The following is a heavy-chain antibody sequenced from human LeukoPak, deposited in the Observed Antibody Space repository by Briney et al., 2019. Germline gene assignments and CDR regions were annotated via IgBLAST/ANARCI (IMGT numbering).Heavy chain of an antibody. V-gene: IGHV3-33*01. CDR2: IWYDGSNK. J-gene: IGHJ4*02. Sequence: GRSLRLSCAASGFTFSSYGMPWVRQAPGKGLEWVAVIWYDGSNKYYADSVKGRFTISRDNSKNTLYLQMNSLRAEDTAVYYCARVMRAAAGFDYWGQGTLVTVSS. CDR3: ARVMRAAAGFDY. CDR1: GFTFSSYG. D-gene: IGHD6-13*01.